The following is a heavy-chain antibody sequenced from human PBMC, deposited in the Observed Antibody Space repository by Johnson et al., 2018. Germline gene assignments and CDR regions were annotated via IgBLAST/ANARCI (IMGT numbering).Heavy chain of an antibody. Sequence: EVQLVESGGGLVKPGGSLRLSCAASGFTFSDHYMDWVRQAPGKGLEWVGRTRNKANSYTTEYAASVKGRFTISRDDSKNSLYLQMNSLRDEDTAVYYCARGSRVGATRGYYYYGMDVWGQGTTVTVSS. CDR3: ARGSRVGATRGYYYYGMDV. V-gene: IGHV3-72*01. CDR2: TRNKANSYTT. D-gene: IGHD1-26*01. CDR1: GFTFSDHY. J-gene: IGHJ6*02.